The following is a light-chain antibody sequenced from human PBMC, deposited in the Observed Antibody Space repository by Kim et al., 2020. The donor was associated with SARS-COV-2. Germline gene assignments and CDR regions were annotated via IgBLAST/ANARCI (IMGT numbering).Light chain of an antibody. J-gene: IGLJ2*01. Sequence: SYELTQPPSVSVSPGQTASITCSGDKLGDKYACWYQQKPGQSPVLVIYQDSKRPSGIPERFSGSNSGNTATLTISGTQAMDEADYYCQPWDSSPNVVFGGGTQLTVL. CDR2: QDS. V-gene: IGLV3-1*01. CDR3: QPWDSSPNVV. CDR1: KLGDKY.